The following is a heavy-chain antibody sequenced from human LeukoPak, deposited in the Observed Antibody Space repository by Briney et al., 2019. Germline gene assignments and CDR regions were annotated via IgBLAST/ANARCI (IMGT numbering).Heavy chain of an antibody. CDR3: AKSISSGLAATAVGAQFDY. CDR1: QFTFSSYA. Sequence: GGSLRLSCAASQFTFSSYAMSWVRQAPGKGLEWVSGINWSGGSTGYADSVKGRFTISRDNSKNTLYLQMNSLRAEDTAVYYCAKSISSGLAATAVGAQFDYWGQGTLVTVSS. CDR2: INWSGGST. V-gene: IGHV3-23*01. J-gene: IGHJ4*02. D-gene: IGHD1-26*01.